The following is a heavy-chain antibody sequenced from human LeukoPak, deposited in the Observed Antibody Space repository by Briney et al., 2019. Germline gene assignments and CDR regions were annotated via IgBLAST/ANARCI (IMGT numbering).Heavy chain of an antibody. Sequence: SQTLSLTCAVSGGSISSGGYSWSWIRQPPGKGLEWIGEINHSGSTNYNPSLKSRVTISVDTSKNQFSLKLSSVTAADTAVYYCARGDLWGQGTLVTVSS. J-gene: IGHJ4*02. V-gene: IGHV4-30-2*01. CDR2: INHSGST. CDR1: GGSISSGGYS. CDR3: ARGDL.